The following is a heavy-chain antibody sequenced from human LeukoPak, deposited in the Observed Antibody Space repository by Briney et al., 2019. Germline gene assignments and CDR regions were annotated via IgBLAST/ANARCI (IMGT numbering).Heavy chain of an antibody. D-gene: IGHD2/OR15-2a*01. V-gene: IGHV3-30*03. CDR2: ISYDGSNK. CDR3: ARHQGAGEYPFDY. Sequence: GRSLRLSCAASGFTFSSYGMHWVRQAPGKGLEWVAVISYDGSNKYYADSVKGRFTISRDNSKNTLYLQMNSLRAEDTAVYYCARHQGAGEYPFDYWGQGTLVTVSS. CDR1: GFTFSSYG. J-gene: IGHJ4*02.